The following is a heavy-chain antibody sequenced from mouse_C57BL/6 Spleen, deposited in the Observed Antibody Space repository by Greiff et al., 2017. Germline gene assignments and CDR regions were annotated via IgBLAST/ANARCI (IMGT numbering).Heavy chain of an antibody. CDR3: ARGGVYYGYCYAMDY. J-gene: IGHJ4*01. CDR1: GYTFTSYW. D-gene: IGHD2-3*01. V-gene: IGHV1-69*01. Sequence: QVQLQQPGAELVMPGASVKLSCKASGYTFTSYWMHWVKQRPGQGLEWIGEIDPSDSYTNYNQKFKGKSTLTVDKSSSTAYMQLSSLTSEDSAVYYCARGGVYYGYCYAMDYWGQGTSVTVSS. CDR2: IDPSDSYT.